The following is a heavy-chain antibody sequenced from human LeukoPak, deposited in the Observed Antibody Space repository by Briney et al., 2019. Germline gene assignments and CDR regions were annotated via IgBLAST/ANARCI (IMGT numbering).Heavy chain of an antibody. D-gene: IGHD3-3*01. CDR3: ARAMGEWLSTLRRGSFDY. V-gene: IGHV3-30-3*01. CDR2: ISYDGSNK. Sequence: PGGSLRLSCAASGFTFRSYAMHWVRQAPGKGLEWVAVISYDGSNKYYADSVKGRFTISRDNSKNTLYLQMNSLRAEDTAVYYCARAMGEWLSTLRRGSFDYWGQGTLVTVSS. J-gene: IGHJ4*02. CDR1: GFTFRSYA.